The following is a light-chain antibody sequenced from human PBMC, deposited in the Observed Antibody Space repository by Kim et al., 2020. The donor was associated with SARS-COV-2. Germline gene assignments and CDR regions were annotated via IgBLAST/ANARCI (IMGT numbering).Light chain of an antibody. V-gene: IGLV2-14*01. J-gene: IGLJ3*02. CDR1: SSDVGGYNY. CDR2: DVS. Sequence: QSALTQPASVSGSPGQSITISCTGTSSDVGGYNYVSWYQQHPGKAPKLMIYDVSKRPSGVSNRFSGSKSGNTASPTISGLQAEDEADYYCSSYTSSSRVFGGGTQLTVL. CDR3: SSYTSSSRV.